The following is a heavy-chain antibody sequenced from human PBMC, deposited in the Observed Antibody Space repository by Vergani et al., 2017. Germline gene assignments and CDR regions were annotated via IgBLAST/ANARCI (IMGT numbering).Heavy chain of an antibody. J-gene: IGHJ5*02. V-gene: IGHV3-23*04. CDR2: ISGSGDST. D-gene: IGHD3-10*01. CDR3: ANGTYYSDSRNFHFTGGWFDP. CDR1: GFSFGDYA. Sequence: EVQLVESGGGLVPPGRSLRLSCAASGFSFGDYAMTWVRQAPGKGLEWVSAISGSGDSTYYADSVKGRFSISRDNSRNTLHLQLSSLRAEDTGVYYCANGTYYSDSRNFHFTGGWFDPWGQGTLVTVSS.